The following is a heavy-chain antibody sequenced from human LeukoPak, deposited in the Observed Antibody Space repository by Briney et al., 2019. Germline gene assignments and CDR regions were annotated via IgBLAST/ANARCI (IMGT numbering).Heavy chain of an antibody. CDR2: VYHSGST. CDR1: DYSISSGYY. J-gene: IGHJ4*02. D-gene: IGHD2-21*01. CDR3: ARHGYCGGDCYLFDY. V-gene: IGHV4-38-2*02. Sequence: PSETLSLTCTVSDYSISSGYYWGWIRQPPGKGLEWIGSVYHSGSTYCNPSLKSRVTISIDTSKNQFSLKLTSVTAADTAVYYCARHGYCGGDCYLFDYWGQGTLVTVSS.